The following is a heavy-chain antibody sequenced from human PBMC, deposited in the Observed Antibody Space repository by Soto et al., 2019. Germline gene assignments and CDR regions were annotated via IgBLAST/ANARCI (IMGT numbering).Heavy chain of an antibody. CDR2: IWYDGSNK. D-gene: IGHD3-22*01. CDR3: AYSSGYYDAYYFDY. Sequence: GGSLRLSCAASGFTFSSYGMHWVRQAPGKGLEWVAVIWYDGSNKYYADSVKGRFTISRDNSKNTLYLQMNSLRAEDTAVYYCAYSSGYYDAYYFDYWGQGTLVTVSS. J-gene: IGHJ4*02. V-gene: IGHV3-33*01. CDR1: GFTFSSYG.